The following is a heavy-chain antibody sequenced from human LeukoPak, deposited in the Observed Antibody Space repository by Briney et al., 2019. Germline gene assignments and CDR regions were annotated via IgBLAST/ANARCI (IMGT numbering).Heavy chain of an antibody. J-gene: IGHJ4*02. V-gene: IGHV3-30*18. CDR2: ISYDGSNK. CDR1: GFTFSSYG. Sequence: GGSLRLSCAPSGFTFSSYGMHWVRQAPGKGLEWVAVISYDGSNKYYADTVKGRFTISRDNSKNTLYLQMNSLRAEDTAVYYCAKDPDGYKPLAWGQGTLVTVSS. D-gene: IGHD5-24*01. CDR3: AKDPDGYKPLA.